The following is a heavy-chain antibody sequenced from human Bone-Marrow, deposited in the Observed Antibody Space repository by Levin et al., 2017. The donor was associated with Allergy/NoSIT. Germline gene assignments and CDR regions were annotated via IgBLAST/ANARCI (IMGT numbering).Heavy chain of an antibody. CDR2: IYYSGST. CDR1: GGSISSGDYY. CDR3: ATGITIFGVGSFDP. J-gene: IGHJ5*02. Sequence: SCTVSGGSISSGDYYWSWIRQPPGKGLEWIGYIYYSGSTYYNPSLKSRVTISVDTSKNQFSLKLSSVTAADTAVYYCATGITIFGVGSFDPWGQGTLVTVSS. D-gene: IGHD3-3*01. V-gene: IGHV4-30-4*01.